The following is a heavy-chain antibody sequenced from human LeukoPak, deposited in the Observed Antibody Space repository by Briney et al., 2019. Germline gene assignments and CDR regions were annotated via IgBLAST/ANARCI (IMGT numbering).Heavy chain of an antibody. V-gene: IGHV1-24*01. J-gene: IGHJ4*01. D-gene: IGHD3-10*01. CDR3: TTREIVVEPAQTSMVRGVLWRSDF. CDR2: FDPKEGER. CDR1: GDTLTELY. Sequence: ASVTVSCKVSGDTLTELYMHWVRLAPAKGLEWMGGFDPKEGERVYAQNFQGRFTMTEDTSSGTAYMELNSLRSEDTAVYYCTTREIVVEPAQTSMVRGVLWRSDFWGHGTLVTVSS.